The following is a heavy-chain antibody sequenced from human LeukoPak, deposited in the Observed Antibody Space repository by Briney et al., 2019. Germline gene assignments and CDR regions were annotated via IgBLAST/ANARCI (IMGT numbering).Heavy chain of an antibody. V-gene: IGHV1-8*01. D-gene: IGHD4-17*01. CDR3: ARGQYNYEYGDYRYYYYMDV. CDR1: GYTFTSYD. Sequence: ASVKVSCKASGYTFTSYDINWVRQATGQGLEWMGWMNPNSGNTGYAQKFQGRVTMTRNTSISTAYMELSSLRSEDTAVYYCARGQYNYEYGDYRYYYYMDVWGKGTTVTISS. J-gene: IGHJ6*03. CDR2: MNPNSGNT.